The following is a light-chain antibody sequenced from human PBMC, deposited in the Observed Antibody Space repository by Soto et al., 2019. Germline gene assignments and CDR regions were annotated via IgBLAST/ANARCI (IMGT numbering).Light chain of an antibody. Sequence: DIVMTQSPLSLPVTPGEPASISCRSSQSLLHSNGYNYLDWYLQKPGQSPQLLIYLGSNRASGVPDRFSGSGSGKDFTLKISRVEAEDVGVYYCMQALQTPFTFGPGPNVDI. CDR1: QSLLHSNGYNY. V-gene: IGKV2-28*01. CDR3: MQALQTPFT. J-gene: IGKJ3*01. CDR2: LGS.